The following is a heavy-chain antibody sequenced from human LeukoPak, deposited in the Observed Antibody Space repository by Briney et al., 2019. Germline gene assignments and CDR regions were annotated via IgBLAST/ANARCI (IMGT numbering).Heavy chain of an antibody. CDR3: ATGNYYDSRGYYTFGH. V-gene: IGHV3-74*01. Sequence: GGSLRLSCAASGFTFSRYWMHWVRHAPGKGLVWVSRINGDGSTTSYADSVKGGFTISRDNAKNTLYPQMNSLRAEDTAVYYCATGNYYDSRGYYTFGHWGQGTLVTVSS. CDR1: GFTFSRYW. D-gene: IGHD3-22*01. CDR2: INGDGSTT. J-gene: IGHJ1*01.